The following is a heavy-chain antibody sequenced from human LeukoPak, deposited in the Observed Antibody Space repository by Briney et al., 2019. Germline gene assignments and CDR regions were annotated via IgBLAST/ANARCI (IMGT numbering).Heavy chain of an antibody. J-gene: IGHJ4*02. D-gene: IGHD4/OR15-4a*01. Sequence: PSETLSLTCTVSGASISSGGYYWSWVRQHPGKGLEWIGYIHYSGSTSYNPSLESRLTISVDPSKNLFSLKLTSVTAADTGVYYCARLTMPTGPGDYWGQGTLVTVSS. CDR1: GASISSGGYY. CDR2: IHYSGST. V-gene: IGHV4-31*03. CDR3: ARLTMPTGPGDY.